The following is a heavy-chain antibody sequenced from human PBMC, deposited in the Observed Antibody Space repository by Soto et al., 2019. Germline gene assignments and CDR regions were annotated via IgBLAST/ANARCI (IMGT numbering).Heavy chain of an antibody. CDR1: GYTFTSCS. CDR3: ARDPYSSSWKYNWFDP. CDR2: INAGNGNT. V-gene: IGHV1-3*01. D-gene: IGHD6-13*01. J-gene: IGHJ5*02. Sequence: ASVNVSCKSSGYTFTSCSMHWVRGAPGQRLEWMGWINAGNGNTKYSQKFQGRVTITRDTSASTAYMELSSLRSEDTAVYYCARDPYSSSWKYNWFDPWGQGTLVTVSS.